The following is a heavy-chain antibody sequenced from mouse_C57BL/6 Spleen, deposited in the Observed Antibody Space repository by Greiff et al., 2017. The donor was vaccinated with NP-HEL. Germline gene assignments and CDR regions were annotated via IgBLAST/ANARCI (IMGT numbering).Heavy chain of an antibody. CDR3: ARVPYYSNYYFDY. V-gene: IGHV5-16*01. J-gene: IGHJ2*01. Sequence: EVNVVESEGGLVQPGSSMKLSCTASGFTFSDYYMAWVRQVPEKGLEWVANINYDGSSTYYLDSLKSRFIISRDNAKNILYLQMSSLKSEDTATYYCARVPYYSNYYFDYWGQGTTLTVSS. D-gene: IGHD2-5*01. CDR2: INYDGSST. CDR1: GFTFSDYY.